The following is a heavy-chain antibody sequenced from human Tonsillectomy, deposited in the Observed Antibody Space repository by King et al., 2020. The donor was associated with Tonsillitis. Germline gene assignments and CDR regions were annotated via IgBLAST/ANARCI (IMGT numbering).Heavy chain of an antibody. CDR2: IKSKTDGGTA. Sequence: VQLVESGGGLVKPGGSLRLSCAASGFTLSNAWMSWVRQAPGKGLEWVCRIKSKTDGGTADYAAPVKDRFTISRDDSKNTLYLQMNSLKTEDTAVYYCTTDGLSWWGQGTLVTVSS. CDR3: TTDGLSW. J-gene: IGHJ4*02. D-gene: IGHD3-22*01. CDR1: GFTLSNAW. V-gene: IGHV3-15*01.